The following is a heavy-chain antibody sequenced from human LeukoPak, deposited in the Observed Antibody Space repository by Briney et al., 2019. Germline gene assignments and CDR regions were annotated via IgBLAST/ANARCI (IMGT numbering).Heavy chain of an antibody. D-gene: IGHD2-2*01. Sequence: GGSLRLSCAASGFTFSIYGMSWVRQAPGRGLEWVSAMSGSGGSTYYADSVKGRFTISRDNAKNSLYLQMNSLRAEDTAVYYCARAPGFSRNWFDPWGQGTLVTVSS. CDR1: GFTFSIYG. CDR2: MSGSGGST. V-gene: IGHV3-23*01. J-gene: IGHJ5*02. CDR3: ARAPGFSRNWFDP.